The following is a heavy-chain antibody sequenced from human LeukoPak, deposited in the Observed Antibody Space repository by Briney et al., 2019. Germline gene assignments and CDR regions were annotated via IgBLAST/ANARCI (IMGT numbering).Heavy chain of an antibody. CDR1: GFTFSSDW. CDR2: IKQDGSEK. D-gene: IGHD6-19*01. CDR3: ARGSVAGPDAFDI. J-gene: IGHJ3*02. V-gene: IGHV3-7*01. Sequence: GGSLRLSCAASGFTFSSDWMSWVRQAPGKGLEWVANIKQDGSEKYYVDSVKGRFTISRDNAKNSLYLQMNSLRAEDTAVYYCARGSVAGPDAFDIWGQGTMVTVSS.